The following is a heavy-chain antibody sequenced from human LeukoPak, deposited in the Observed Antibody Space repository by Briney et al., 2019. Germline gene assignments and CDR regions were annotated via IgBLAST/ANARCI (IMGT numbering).Heavy chain of an antibody. V-gene: IGHV3-7*01. CDR2: IKVDGSEK. D-gene: IGHD1-26*01. Sequence: GGSLRLSCAASGFTFSSYWMSWVRQSPVKGLEWVANIKVDGSEKYYVDSVKGRFTISRDNAKNSLYLQMNSLRAEDTALYYCARGFSASPNWFDPWGQGTLVTVSS. J-gene: IGHJ5*02. CDR3: ARGFSASPNWFDP. CDR1: GFTFSSYW.